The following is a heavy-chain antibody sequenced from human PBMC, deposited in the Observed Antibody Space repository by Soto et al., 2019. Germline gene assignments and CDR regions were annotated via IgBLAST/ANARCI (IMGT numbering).Heavy chain of an antibody. J-gene: IGHJ3*02. Sequence: ASVKVSCKASGYTFTGYYMHWVRQAPGQGLEWMGWINPNSGGTNYAQKFQGWVTMTRDTSISTAYMELSRLRSDDTAVYYCARGGMGSGWEGAFDIWGQGTMVTVSS. D-gene: IGHD6-19*01. CDR3: ARGGMGSGWEGAFDI. CDR1: GYTFTGYY. V-gene: IGHV1-2*04. CDR2: INPNSGGT.